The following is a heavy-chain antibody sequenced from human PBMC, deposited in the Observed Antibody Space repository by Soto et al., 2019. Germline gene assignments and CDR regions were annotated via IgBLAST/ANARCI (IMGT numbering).Heavy chain of an antibody. Sequence: GGSLRLSCAASGFTFSSYGMHWVRQAPGKGLEWVAVISYDGSNKYYADYMKGRFTISRDNSKNTLYLQMNSLRAEVTAVYYFAKDGDEGTYYYDSSGSYFDYWGQGTLVTVSS. V-gene: IGHV3-30*18. CDR1: GFTFSSYG. CDR3: AKDGDEGTYYYDSSGSYFDY. J-gene: IGHJ4*02. D-gene: IGHD3-22*01. CDR2: ISYDGSNK.